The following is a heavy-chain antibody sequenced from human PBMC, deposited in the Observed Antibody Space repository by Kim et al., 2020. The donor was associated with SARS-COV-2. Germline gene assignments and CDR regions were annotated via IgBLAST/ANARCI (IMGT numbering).Heavy chain of an antibody. D-gene: IGHD3-10*01. J-gene: IGHJ4*02. V-gene: IGHV2-70*11. CDR2: IDWDDVK. CDR1: GFSLSTSGMC. Sequence: SGPTLVNPTQTLTLTCTFSGFSLSTSGMCVSWIRQPPGKAMEWLARIDWDDVKYYSTSLKTRLTISKETSKNQVVLTMTNMDPVDTATYYCARICGSGSYGYWGQGTLVTVSS. CDR3: ARICGSGSYGY.